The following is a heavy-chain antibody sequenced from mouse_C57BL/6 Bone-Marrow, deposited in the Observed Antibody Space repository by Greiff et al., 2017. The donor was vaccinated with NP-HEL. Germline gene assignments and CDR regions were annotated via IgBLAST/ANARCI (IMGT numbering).Heavy chain of an antibody. CDR3: TKMGGWLLLGY. Sequence: VQLQQSGAELVRPGASVTLSCKASGYTFTDYEMHWVKQTPVHGLEWIGAIDPETGGTAYNQKFKGKAILTADKSSSTAYMELRSLTSEDSAVYYCTKMGGWLLLGYWGQGTSVTVSS. CDR2: IDPETGGT. V-gene: IGHV1-15*01. D-gene: IGHD2-3*01. CDR1: GYTFTDYE. J-gene: IGHJ4*01.